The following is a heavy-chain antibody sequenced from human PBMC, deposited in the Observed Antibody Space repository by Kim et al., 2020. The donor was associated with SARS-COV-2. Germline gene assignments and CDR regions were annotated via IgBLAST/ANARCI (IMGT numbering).Heavy chain of an antibody. J-gene: IGHJ2*01. CDR2: IYPGDSDT. CDR3: ARRGGDPLSDWYFDL. Sequence: GESLKISCKGSGYSFTSYWISWVHQMPGKGLEWMGIIYPGDSDTRYSPSFQGQVTISADKSISTAYLQWSSLKASDTAMYYCARRGGDPLSDWYFDLWGRGTLVTVSS. D-gene: IGHD2-21*02. V-gene: IGHV5-51*07. CDR1: GYSFTSYW.